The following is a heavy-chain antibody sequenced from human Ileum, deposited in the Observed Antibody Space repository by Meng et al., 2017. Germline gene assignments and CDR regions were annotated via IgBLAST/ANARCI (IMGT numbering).Heavy chain of an antibody. V-gene: IGHV4-59*01. D-gene: IGHD3-3*01. CDR2: VYYSGRT. CDR3: ATYDFWSASPTNAFDS. Sequence: QVQLQQSGPGLVKPSETLSLTCSVSGASITNYYWSWIRQPPGKALEWIGYVYYSGRTTHNPSLKSRVTISVDMSKNHFSLELVSVTAADTAVYYCATYDFWSASPTNAFDSWGQGTLVTVSS. CDR1: GASITNYY. J-gene: IGHJ4*02.